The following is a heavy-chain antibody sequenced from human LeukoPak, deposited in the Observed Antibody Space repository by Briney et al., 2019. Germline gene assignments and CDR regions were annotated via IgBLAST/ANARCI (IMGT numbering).Heavy chain of an antibody. CDR2: INPNSGGT. CDR1: GYTFTGYY. D-gene: IGHD6-6*01. V-gene: IGHV1-2*02. CDR3: ASSAPSSSRFYYYYMDV. Sequence: ASVKVSCKASGYTFTGYYMHWVRQAPGQGLEWMGWINPNSGGTNYAQKFQGRVTMTEDTSTDTAYMELSSLRSEDTAVYYCASSAPSSSRFYYYYMDVWGKGTTVTVSS. J-gene: IGHJ6*03.